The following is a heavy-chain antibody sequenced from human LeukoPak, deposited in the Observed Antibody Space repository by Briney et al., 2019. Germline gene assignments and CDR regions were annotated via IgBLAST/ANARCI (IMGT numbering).Heavy chain of an antibody. J-gene: IGHJ4*02. CDR2: MNPNSGNT. CDR3: VSPGVYYDSSGYYPFDY. CDR1: GYTFTSYD. D-gene: IGHD3-22*01. V-gene: IGHV1-8*01. Sequence: ASVKVSCKASGYTFTSYDINWGRHATGQGLEWMGWMNPNSGNTGYAQKFQGRVTMTRNTSIRTAYMELSSLRSEDTAVYYCVSPGVYYDSSGYYPFDYWGQGTLVTVSS.